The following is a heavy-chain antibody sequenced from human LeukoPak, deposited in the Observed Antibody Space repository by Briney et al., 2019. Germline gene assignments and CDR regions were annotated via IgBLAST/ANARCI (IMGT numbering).Heavy chain of an antibody. D-gene: IGHD1-26*01. Sequence: ASVKVSCKASGYTFTAYGISWVRQAPGQGLEWMGWINTYNGNTNSAQKVQGRVTMTTDTSTNTADMELRSLASDDTAVYYCARGNLGGNFGYWGQGTLVTVSS. J-gene: IGHJ4*02. V-gene: IGHV1-18*01. CDR3: ARGNLGGNFGY. CDR2: INTYNGNT. CDR1: GYTFTAYG.